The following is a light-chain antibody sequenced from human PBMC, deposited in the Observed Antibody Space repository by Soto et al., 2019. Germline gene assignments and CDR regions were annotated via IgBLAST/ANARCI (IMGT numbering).Light chain of an antibody. CDR2: WAS. CDR3: QQYYSTPPA. V-gene: IGKV4-1*01. J-gene: IGKJ1*01. CDR1: QSVLYSSNNKNY. Sequence: DIVMTQSPDSLAVSLGERATINCKSSQSVLYSSNNKNYLAWYQQKPGQTPKLLIYWASTRESGVPDRFSGSGSGTDFTLTISSLQAEDVAVYSCQQYYSTPPAFGQGTKVEI.